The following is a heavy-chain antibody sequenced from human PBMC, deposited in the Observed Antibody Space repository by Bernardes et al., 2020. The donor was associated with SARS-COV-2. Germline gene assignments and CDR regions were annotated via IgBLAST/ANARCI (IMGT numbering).Heavy chain of an antibody. Sequence: GGSLRLSCAASGFTFSDYYMSWIRQAPGKGLEWVSYISSSSSYTNYADSVKGRFTISRDNAKNSLYLQMNSLRAEDTAVYYCARQHIVVVPAAIGRVGWFDPWGQGTLVTVSS. CDR1: GFTFSDYY. V-gene: IGHV3-11*03. CDR2: ISSSSSYT. CDR3: ARQHIVVVPAAIGRVGWFDP. J-gene: IGHJ5*02. D-gene: IGHD2-2*02.